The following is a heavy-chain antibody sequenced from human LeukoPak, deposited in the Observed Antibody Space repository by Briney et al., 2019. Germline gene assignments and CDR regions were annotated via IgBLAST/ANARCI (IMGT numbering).Heavy chain of an antibody. D-gene: IGHD1-26*01. CDR1: GFTFSSYS. V-gene: IGHV3-21*01. Sequence: GGSLRLSCAASGFTFSSYSMNWVRQAPGKGLEWVSSISSSSSYIYYADSVKGRFTISKDNAKSSLYLQMNSLRAEDTAVYYCARSGIVGATIDYWGQGTLVTVSS. CDR3: ARSGIVGATIDY. CDR2: ISSSSSYI. J-gene: IGHJ4*02.